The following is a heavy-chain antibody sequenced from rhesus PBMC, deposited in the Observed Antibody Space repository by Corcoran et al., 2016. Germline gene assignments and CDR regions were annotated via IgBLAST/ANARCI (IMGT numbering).Heavy chain of an antibody. CDR1: GASISGVYD. V-gene: IGHV4-76*01. D-gene: IGHD6-43*01. CDR3: ARRLAAASDAFDF. J-gene: IGHJ3*01. Sequence: QVQLQESGPGLVKPSEPLSLPCAVSGASISGVYDWSWVRPPPGTGLEWIGDSYGSSGSNNYNPSLKNRVTISKDTSKNQFSLKLSSVTAADTAVYYCARRLAAASDAFDFWGQGLRVTVSS. CDR2: SYGSSGSN.